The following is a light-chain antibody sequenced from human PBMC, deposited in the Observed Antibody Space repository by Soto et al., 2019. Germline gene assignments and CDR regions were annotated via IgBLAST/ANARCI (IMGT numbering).Light chain of an antibody. V-gene: IGLV1-44*01. CDR1: SSNIGTSS. Sequence: SVLTQPHSASGTPGQRVTISCSGSSSNIGTSSVHWFQQLPGTAPKLLISTTNQRPSGVPERFSGSKSGASASLAISGLQSEDEADDYCAAWDDSLNGHVFGTGTKLTVL. J-gene: IGLJ1*01. CDR2: TTN. CDR3: AAWDDSLNGHV.